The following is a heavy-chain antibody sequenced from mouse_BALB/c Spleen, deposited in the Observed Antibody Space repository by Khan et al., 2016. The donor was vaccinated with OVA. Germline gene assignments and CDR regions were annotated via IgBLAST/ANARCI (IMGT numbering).Heavy chain of an antibody. CDR2: ISSGSSTI. CDR1: GFTFSSFG. D-gene: IGHD2-1*01. Sequence: EVELVASGGGLVQPGGSRKLSCAASGFTFSSFGMHWVRQAPKKGLEWVAYISSGSSTIYYVDTVKGRFTISRDNPKNNLFLQMTSLRSEDTAMYYCARSGGNFHWYFDVWGAGTSVTVSS. CDR3: ARSGGNFHWYFDV. V-gene: IGHV5-17*02. J-gene: IGHJ1*01.